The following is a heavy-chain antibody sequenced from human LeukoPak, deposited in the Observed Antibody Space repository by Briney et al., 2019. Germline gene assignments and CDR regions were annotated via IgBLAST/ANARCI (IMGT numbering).Heavy chain of an antibody. V-gene: IGHV3-23*01. D-gene: IGHD3-22*01. CDR2: ISGSGGST. J-gene: IGHJ1*01. CDR1: RFTFSSYA. Sequence: QPGGSLRLSCAASRFTFSSYAMSWVRQAPGKGLEWVSAISGSGGSTYYADSVKGRFTISRDNSKNTLYLQMNSLRAEDTAVYYCAKRAGYDSSGYPLPEYFQHWGQGTLVTVSS. CDR3: AKRAGYDSSGYPLPEYFQH.